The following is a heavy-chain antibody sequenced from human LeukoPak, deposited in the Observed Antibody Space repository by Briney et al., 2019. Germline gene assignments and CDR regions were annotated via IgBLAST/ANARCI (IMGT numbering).Heavy chain of an antibody. CDR1: GFTFSGHW. CDR3: TRDRSRAEDD. CDR2: INQGGSDK. Sequence: GGSLRLSCAASGFTFSGHWMSWVRQAPGKGLEWVANINQGGSDKYYVDSVKARFTISRDNANTLMYLKMNSLRGEDTAVYYCTRDRSRAEDDWGQGTLVTVSS. V-gene: IGHV3-7*01. D-gene: IGHD1-14*01. J-gene: IGHJ4*02.